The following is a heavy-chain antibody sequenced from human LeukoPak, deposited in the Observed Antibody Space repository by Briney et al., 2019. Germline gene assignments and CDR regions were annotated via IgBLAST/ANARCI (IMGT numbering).Heavy chain of an antibody. CDR1: GGSFSGYY. J-gene: IGHJ4*02. Sequence: PSETLSLTCAVYGGSFSGYYWSWIRQPPGKGLEWIGEINHSGSTNYNPSLKSRVTISVDTSKNQFSLKLSSVPAADTAVYYCARAPDSSYYDYWGQGTLVTVSS. CDR3: ARAPDSSYYDY. V-gene: IGHV4-34*01. CDR2: INHSGST.